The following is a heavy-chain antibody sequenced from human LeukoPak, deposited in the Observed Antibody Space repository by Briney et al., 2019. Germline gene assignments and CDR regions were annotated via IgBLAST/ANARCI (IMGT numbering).Heavy chain of an antibody. CDR1: GFTFSSYS. CDR2: ISSSNSYI. Sequence: GGSLRLSCAASGFTFSSYSMNWVRQAPGKGLEWVSSISSSNSYIYYADSVKGRFTISRDNAKNSLYLQMNSLRAEDTAVYYCAKFLPTFDYWGQGTLVTVSS. J-gene: IGHJ4*02. CDR3: AKFLPTFDY. D-gene: IGHD2-21*01. V-gene: IGHV3-21*04.